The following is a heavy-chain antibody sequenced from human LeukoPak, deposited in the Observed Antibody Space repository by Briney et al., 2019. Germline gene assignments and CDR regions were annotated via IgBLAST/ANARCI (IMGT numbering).Heavy chain of an antibody. CDR3: ARGRVSVTGYYFAMDV. Sequence: SETLSLTCTVYGKSFSGYYWTCIRQSPGKGLEWIREINHSGSTNYNPSLKSRVSISIDTSKNHLSLKLSSVTAAGTAVYYCARGRVSVTGYYFAMDVWGQGTTVTVSS. CDR2: INHSGST. V-gene: IGHV4-34*01. J-gene: IGHJ6*02. D-gene: IGHD2-21*02. CDR1: GKSFSGYY.